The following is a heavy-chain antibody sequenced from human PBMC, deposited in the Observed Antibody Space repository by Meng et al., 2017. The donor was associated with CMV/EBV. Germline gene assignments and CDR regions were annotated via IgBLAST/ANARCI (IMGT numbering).Heavy chain of an antibody. D-gene: IGHD3-3*01. CDR2: ISYDGRNK. J-gene: IGHJ4*02. CDR1: FSSYA. V-gene: IGHV3-30*04. Sequence: FSSYAMHWVCAAPGEGQEWVAVISYDGRNKYYGDSVKGRFTISRDNSKNTMYLQMNSLRAEDTAVYYCARDLPGEYDFWSGYSYLFDYGGQGTLVTVSS. CDR3: ARDLPGEYDFWSGYSYLFDY.